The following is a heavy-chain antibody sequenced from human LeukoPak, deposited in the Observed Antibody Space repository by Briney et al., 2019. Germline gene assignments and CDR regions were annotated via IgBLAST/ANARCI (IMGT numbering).Heavy chain of an antibody. CDR2: ILPRSGDT. V-gene: IGHV1-2*02. D-gene: IGHD2-2*01. CDR1: GYTFTDYY. Sequence: GASVKASCKASGYTFTDYYIQWGRQAPGERLEWVGWILPRSGDTYYAQRFHGRVAMTTDTSINTAYMELSRLKSDDTAVYFCARPPRDLVSAAPFPSWGQGTLVTVSS. J-gene: IGHJ1*01. CDR3: ARPPRDLVSAAPFPS.